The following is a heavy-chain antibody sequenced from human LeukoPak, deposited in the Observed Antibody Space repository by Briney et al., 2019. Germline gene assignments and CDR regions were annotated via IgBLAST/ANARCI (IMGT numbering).Heavy chain of an antibody. CDR1: GYTFTDYY. CDR2: ISAYNGNT. J-gene: IGHJ4*02. CDR3: ARFSHRSATAILPLGY. V-gene: IGHV1-18*04. D-gene: IGHD2-2*02. Sequence: GASVKVSCKASGYTFTDYYMHWVRQAPGQGLEWMGWISAYNGNTNYAQKLQGRVTMTTDTSTSTAYMELRSLRSDDTAVYYCARFSHRSATAILPLGYWGQGTLVTVSS.